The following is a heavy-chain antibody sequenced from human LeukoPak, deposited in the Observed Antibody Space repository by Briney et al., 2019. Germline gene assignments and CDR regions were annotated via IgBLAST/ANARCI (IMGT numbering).Heavy chain of an antibody. D-gene: IGHD5-24*01. CDR2: IIPIFGTA. CDR3: ARLIEMATAYDY. Sequence: ASVKVSCKASGGTFSSYAISWVRQAPGQGLEWMGGIIPIFGTANYAQKFQGRVTITADESTSTAYMELSSLRSEDTAVYYCARLIEMATAYDYWGQGTTVTVSS. V-gene: IGHV1-69*13. CDR1: GGTFSSYA. J-gene: IGHJ4*03.